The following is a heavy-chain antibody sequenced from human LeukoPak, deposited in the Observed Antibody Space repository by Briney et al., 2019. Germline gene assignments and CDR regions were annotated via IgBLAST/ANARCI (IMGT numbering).Heavy chain of an antibody. J-gene: IGHJ4*02. CDR3: ARRRYYDSSFDY. D-gene: IGHD3-22*01. V-gene: IGHV4-39*01. Sequence: SETLSLTCTVSGGSISSSSYYWGWIRQPPGKGLEWIGSIYYSGSTYYNPSLKSRVTISVDTSKNQFSLKLSSVTAADPAVYYCARRRYYDSSFDYGGQETLVTVS. CDR1: GGSISSSSYY. CDR2: IYYSGST.